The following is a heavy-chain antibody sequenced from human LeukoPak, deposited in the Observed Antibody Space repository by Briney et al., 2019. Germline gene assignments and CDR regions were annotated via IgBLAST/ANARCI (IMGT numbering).Heavy chain of an antibody. CDR2: IYTSGST. V-gene: IGHV4-4*07. Sequence: SETLSLTCTVSGGSISSYYWSWIRQPAGKGLEWIGRIYTSGSTNYNPSLKSRVTMSVDTSENQFSLKLSSVTAADTAVYYCARENTVRGVIIDYYFDYWGQGTLVTVSS. CDR3: ARENTVRGVIIDYYFDY. J-gene: IGHJ4*02. D-gene: IGHD3-10*01. CDR1: GGSISSYY.